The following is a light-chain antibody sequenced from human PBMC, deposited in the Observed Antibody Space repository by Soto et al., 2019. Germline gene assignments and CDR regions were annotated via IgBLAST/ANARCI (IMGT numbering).Light chain of an antibody. V-gene: IGKV3-15*01. J-gene: IGKJ4*01. CDR3: PDSAKWMLT. Sequence: VITQSAATLSVYNGNRSAISGRASESTNNYVAWYQQKPGQAPRLRIEGASTRAAGIPPRGSGRGAGTEFTRTSSSLTSEACAVDDGPDSAKWMLTVGGRTNVDIK. CDR2: GAS. CDR1: ESTNNY.